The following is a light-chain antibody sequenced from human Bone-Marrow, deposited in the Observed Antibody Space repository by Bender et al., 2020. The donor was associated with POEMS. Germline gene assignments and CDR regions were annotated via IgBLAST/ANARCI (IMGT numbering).Light chain of an antibody. CDR2: YDD. CDR3: SAWYDSLSGWV. CDR1: SSNIGNHG. Sequence: QSVVTQPPSLSEAPRQRVTISCSGSSSNIGNHGVNWYQQLPGEAPKLLIYYDDLLTPGVSDRFSASKSGTSASLAISELQSEDEALYYCSAWYDSLSGWVFRRGTKL. V-gene: IGLV1-36*01. J-gene: IGLJ3*02.